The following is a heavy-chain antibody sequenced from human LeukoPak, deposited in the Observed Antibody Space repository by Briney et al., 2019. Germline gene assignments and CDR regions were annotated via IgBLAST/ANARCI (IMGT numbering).Heavy chain of an antibody. CDR3: VRHNVARAFDI. V-gene: IGHV3-23*01. Sequence: GGSLRLSCAASGFNFITAAMTWVRQAPGKGLEWVSLIGSSGGSTYYADSVKGRFTISRDNAKNTLYLQMNSLRPEDTAVYYCVRHNVARAFDIGGQESIVIVSS. CDR1: GFNFITAA. J-gene: IGHJ3*02. D-gene: IGHD1-1*01. CDR2: IGSSGGST.